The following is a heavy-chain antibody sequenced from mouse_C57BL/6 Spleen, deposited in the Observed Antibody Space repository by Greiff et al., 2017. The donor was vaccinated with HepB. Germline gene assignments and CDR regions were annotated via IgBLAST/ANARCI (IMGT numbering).Heavy chain of an antibody. CDR3: ARGTTVYAMYY. CDR1: GYAFSSSW. CDR2: IYPGDGDT. J-gene: IGHJ4*01. V-gene: IGHV1-82*01. Sequence: VQLQQSGPELVKPGASVKISCKASGYAFSSSWMNWVKQRPGKGLEWIGRIYPGDGDTNYNGKFKGKATLTADTSSSTAYMQLSSLTSEDSAVYFCARGTTVYAMYYWGQGTSVTVSS. D-gene: IGHD1-1*01.